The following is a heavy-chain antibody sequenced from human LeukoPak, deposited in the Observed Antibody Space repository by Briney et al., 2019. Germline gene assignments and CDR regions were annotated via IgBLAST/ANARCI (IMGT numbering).Heavy chain of an antibody. J-gene: IGHJ4*02. CDR3: ATEVGATYWYY. V-gene: IGHV3-23*01. Sequence: GGSLRLSCAASGFTFSSYAMSWVRQAPGKGLEWVSAISGSGGSTYYADSVKGRFTISRDNSKNTLYLQMNSLRSEDTAVYYCATEVGATYWYYWGQGTLVTVSS. CDR1: GFTFSSYA. D-gene: IGHD1-26*01. CDR2: ISGSGGST.